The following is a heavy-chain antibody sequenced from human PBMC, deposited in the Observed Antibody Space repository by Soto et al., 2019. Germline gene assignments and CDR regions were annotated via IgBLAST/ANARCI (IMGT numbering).Heavy chain of an antibody. V-gene: IGHV4-34*01. D-gene: IGHD3-22*01. CDR2: ISHSGST. CDR1: SGSFSGYY. CDR3: ARGYESSRRYLPLLDY. J-gene: IGHJ4*02. Sequence: QVQLQQWGAGLLKPSETLSLRCVVNSGSFSGYYLTRIRQTPGKGLEWIGEISHSGSTNYNPSLMSRVTMSAATSKKQFSLSLISVTAADTALCFCARGYESSRRYLPLLDYWGQGTLVTVSS.